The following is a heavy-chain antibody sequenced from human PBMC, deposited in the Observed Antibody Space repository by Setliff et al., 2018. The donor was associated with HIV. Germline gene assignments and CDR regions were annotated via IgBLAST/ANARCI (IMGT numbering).Heavy chain of an antibody. CDR2: IYYIGNT. CDR1: GDSIRGYY. Sequence: PSETLSLTCTVSGDSIRGYYWSWIRQPPGKGLEWIGYIYYIGNTNYNPSLKGRVTLSVDTSKNQLSLKLSSVTAADTAVYYCARGRSRYYYDGSGYYVDYWGQGTLVTVSS. D-gene: IGHD3-22*01. V-gene: IGHV4-59*01. CDR3: ARGRSRYYYDGSGYYVDY. J-gene: IGHJ4*02.